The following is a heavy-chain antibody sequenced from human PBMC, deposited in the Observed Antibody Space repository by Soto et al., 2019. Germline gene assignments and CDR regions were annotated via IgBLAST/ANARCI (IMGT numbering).Heavy chain of an antibody. Sequence: QLQLQESGPGLVKPSETLSLTCTVSGGSISSSSYYWGWIRQPPGKGLEWIGSIYYSGSTYYNPSLQSRVTISVDTSKNQFYLRLRAVTAAETAVYYCARRVRELSAPCFDYWGQGTLVTVSS. CDR2: IYYSGST. V-gene: IGHV4-39*01. CDR1: GGSISSSSYY. CDR3: ARRVRELSAPCFDY. D-gene: IGHD1-26*01. J-gene: IGHJ4*02.